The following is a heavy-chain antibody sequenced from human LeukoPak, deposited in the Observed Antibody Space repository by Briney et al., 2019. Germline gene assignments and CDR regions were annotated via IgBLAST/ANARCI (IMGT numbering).Heavy chain of an antibody. J-gene: IGHJ4*02. CDR3: GRGSVGFGELNY. CDR1: GFTFSSYA. Sequence: GGSLRLSCAASGFTFSSYAMHWVRQAPGKGLEWVAVISYDGSNKFYADSVKGRFTLSRDNSKNMLYLQMNSLRIEDTAVYYCGRGSVGFGELNYWGQGTLVTVSS. D-gene: IGHD3-10*01. CDR2: ISYDGSNK. V-gene: IGHV3-30-3*01.